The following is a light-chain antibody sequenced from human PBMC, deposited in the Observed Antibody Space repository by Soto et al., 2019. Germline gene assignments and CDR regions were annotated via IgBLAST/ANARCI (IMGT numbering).Light chain of an antibody. CDR2: DAS. Sequence: IVLTQSPVTLSLSPGERATLSFRASQSISSYLAWYQQKPGQAPRLLIYDASKRATGIPARFSGGGSGTDFTLTISSLEPEDFAVYYCQQRSNWQVTFGQGTRLEIK. J-gene: IGKJ5*01. CDR1: QSISSY. CDR3: QQRSNWQVT. V-gene: IGKV3-11*01.